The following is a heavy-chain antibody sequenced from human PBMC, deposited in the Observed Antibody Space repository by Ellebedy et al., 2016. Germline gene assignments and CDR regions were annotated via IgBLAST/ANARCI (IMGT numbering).Heavy chain of an antibody. CDR3: ARDYYYGSGSYSNYFDY. J-gene: IGHJ4*02. Sequence: GESLKISCAASGFTFSSYAMHWVRQAPGKGLEWVAVISYDGSNKYYADSVKGRFTISRDNSKNTLYLQMNSLRAEDTAVYYCARDYYYGSGSYSNYFDYWGQGTLVTVSS. D-gene: IGHD3-10*01. CDR2: ISYDGSNK. V-gene: IGHV3-30-3*01. CDR1: GFTFSSYA.